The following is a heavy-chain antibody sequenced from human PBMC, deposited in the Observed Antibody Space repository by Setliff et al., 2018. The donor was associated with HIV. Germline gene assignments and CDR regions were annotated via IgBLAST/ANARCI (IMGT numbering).Heavy chain of an antibody. J-gene: IGHJ4*02. V-gene: IGHV1-2*06. CDR1: GYTFTGYY. Sequence: ASVKVSCKASGYTFTGYYMYWVRQAPGQGLEWMGRINPNSGGTNYAQKFQGRVTMTRDTSISTAYMELSRLRSDDTAVYYCAREEDTKGRITMVRGVINYWGQGTLVTVSS. D-gene: IGHD3-10*01. CDR2: INPNSGGT. CDR3: AREEDTKGRITMVRGVINY.